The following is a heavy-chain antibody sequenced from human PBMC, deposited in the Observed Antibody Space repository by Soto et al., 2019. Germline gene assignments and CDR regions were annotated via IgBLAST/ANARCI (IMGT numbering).Heavy chain of an antibody. J-gene: IGHJ4*02. V-gene: IGHV1-69*04. CDR2: IIPILGIA. CDR3: ARDPYYYYSSCSRDLYYFDY. D-gene: IGHD3-22*01. Sequence: GVSGKVACQGSGGTFSRYTISWGRQAPGQGLEWVGKIIPILGIANYAQKFQGRVTITADESTSTAYMELSSLRSEDTAVYYCARDPYYYYSSCSRDLYYFDYRGQGTLVTVSS. CDR1: GGTFSRYT.